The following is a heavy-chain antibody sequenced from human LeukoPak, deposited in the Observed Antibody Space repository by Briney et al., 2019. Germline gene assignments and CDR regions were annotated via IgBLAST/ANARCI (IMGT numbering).Heavy chain of an antibody. D-gene: IGHD3-3*01. CDR3: AKDLDFGYYYYGMDV. J-gene: IGHJ6*02. CDR2: ISYDGSNK. Sequence: GGSLRLSCAASGFTFSSHGMHWVRQAPGKGLEWVAVISYDGSNKYYADSVKGRFTISRDNSKNTLYLQMNSLRAEDTAVYYCAKDLDFGYYYYGMDVWGQGTTVTVSS. V-gene: IGHV3-30*18. CDR1: GFTFSSHG.